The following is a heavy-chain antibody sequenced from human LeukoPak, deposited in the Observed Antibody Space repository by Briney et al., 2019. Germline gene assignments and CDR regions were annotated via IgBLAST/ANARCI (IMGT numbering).Heavy chain of an antibody. V-gene: IGHV1-2*02. D-gene: IGHD4-17*01. CDR1: GYTFTGYY. Sequence: ASVKVSCKASGYTFTGYYMHWVRQATGQGLEWMGWINPNSGGTNYAQKFQGRVTMTRDTSISTAYMELSRLRSDDTAVYYCARGGDYGDYGWFDPWGQGTLVTVSS. CDR2: INPNSGGT. J-gene: IGHJ5*02. CDR3: ARGGDYGDYGWFDP.